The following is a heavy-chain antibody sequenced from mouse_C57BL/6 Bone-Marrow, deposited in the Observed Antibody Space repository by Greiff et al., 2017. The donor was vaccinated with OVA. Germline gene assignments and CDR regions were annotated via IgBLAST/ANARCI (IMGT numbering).Heavy chain of an antibody. CDR2: KFYSGIT. D-gene: IGHD1-1*01. CDR1: GFSINSDCY. CDR3: ERGYYGSSQWYFDV. Sequence: EVKLVESGPSLVRPSQTLSLTCTVSGFSINSDCYWFWIQRLPGNKLEYIGYKFYSGITYYNPSLESPTYITRDTSKNQFSLKLSSVTTEDTATYDCERGYYGSSQWYFDVWGTGTTVTVSS. V-gene: IGHV3-3*01. J-gene: IGHJ1*03.